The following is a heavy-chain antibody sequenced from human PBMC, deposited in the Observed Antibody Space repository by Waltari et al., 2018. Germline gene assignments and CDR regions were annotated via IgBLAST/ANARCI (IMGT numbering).Heavy chain of an antibody. CDR2: IYYSGST. J-gene: IGHJ6*02. D-gene: IGHD3-9*01. Sequence: QVQLQESGPGLVKPSETLSLTCTVSGGSISSHYCSWIRQPPGKGLEWIGYIYYSGSTNYNPSLKSRVTISVDTSKNQFSLKLSSVTAADTAVYYCARDFLRYFDWWGVGGMDVWGQGTTVTVSS. V-gene: IGHV4-59*11. CDR3: ARDFLRYFDWWGVGGMDV. CDR1: GGSISSHY.